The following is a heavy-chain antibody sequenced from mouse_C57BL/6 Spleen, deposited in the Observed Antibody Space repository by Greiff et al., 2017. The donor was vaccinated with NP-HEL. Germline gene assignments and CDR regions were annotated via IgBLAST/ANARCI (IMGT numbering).Heavy chain of an antibody. D-gene: IGHD4-1*01. J-gene: IGHJ3*01. V-gene: IGHV6-6*01. Sequence: EVMLVESGGGLVQPGGSMKLSCAASGFTFSDAWMDWVRQSPEKGLEWVAEIRNKANNHATYYAESVKGRFTISRDDSKSSVYLQMNSLRAEDTGIYYCTSNWEFAYWGQGTLVTVSA. CDR3: TSNWEFAY. CDR2: IRNKANNHAT. CDR1: GFTFSDAW.